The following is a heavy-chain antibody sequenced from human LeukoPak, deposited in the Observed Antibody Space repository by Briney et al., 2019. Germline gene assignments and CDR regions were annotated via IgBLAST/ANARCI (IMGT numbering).Heavy chain of an antibody. CDR3: ARGPLAVAGLLPDDY. D-gene: IGHD6-19*01. V-gene: IGHV3-7*04. Sequence: GGSLRLSCAASGFTFSSYWMSWVRQAPGKGLEWVANIKQDGSEKYYVDSVKGRFTISRDNAKNSLYLQMKSLRAEDTAVYYCARGPLAVAGLLPDDYWGQGTLVTVSS. CDR2: IKQDGSEK. CDR1: GFTFSSYW. J-gene: IGHJ4*02.